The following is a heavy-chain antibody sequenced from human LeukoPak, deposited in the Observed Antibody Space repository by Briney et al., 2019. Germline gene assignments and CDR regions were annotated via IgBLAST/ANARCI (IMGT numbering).Heavy chain of an antibody. D-gene: IGHD1-1*01. CDR3: ARERGWNDPHAFDI. V-gene: IGHV1-69*04. CDR1: GGTFSSYA. J-gene: IGHJ3*02. CDR2: IIPILGIA. Sequence: GASVKVSCKASGGTFSSYAISWVRQAPGQGLEWMGRIIPILGIANYAQKFQGRVTITADKSTSTAYMELSRLRSDDTAVYYCARERGWNDPHAFDIWGQGTMVTVSS.